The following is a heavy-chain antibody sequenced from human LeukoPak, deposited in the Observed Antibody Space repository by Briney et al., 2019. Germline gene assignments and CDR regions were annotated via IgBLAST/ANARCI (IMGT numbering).Heavy chain of an antibody. CDR1: GGSISSGGYY. D-gene: IGHD1-26*01. J-gene: IGHJ4*02. Sequence: SQTPSLTCTVSGGSISSGGYYWSWIRQPPGKGLEWIGYIYHSGSTYYNPSLKSRVTISVDRSKNQFSLKLSSVTAADTAVYYCARDRSIVGAGRKEFDYWGQGTLVTVSS. V-gene: IGHV4-30-2*01. CDR3: ARDRSIVGAGRKEFDY. CDR2: IYHSGST.